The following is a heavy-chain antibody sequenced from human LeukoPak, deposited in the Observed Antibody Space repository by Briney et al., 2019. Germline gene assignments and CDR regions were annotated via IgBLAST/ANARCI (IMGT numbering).Heavy chain of an antibody. CDR3: ARLGAGPTYYDFWSGYSSFYLDY. V-gene: IGHV4-30-4*01. CDR2: IHYSGSA. Sequence: PSETLSLTCTVSGGSISSADYYWSWIRRHPGKGLEWIGYIHYSGSAYYSPSLKSRVTMSVDTSKNQFSLKLSSVTAADTAVYYCARLGAGPTYYDFWSGYSSFYLDYWGQGTLVTVSS. J-gene: IGHJ4*02. D-gene: IGHD3-3*01. CDR1: GGSISSADYY.